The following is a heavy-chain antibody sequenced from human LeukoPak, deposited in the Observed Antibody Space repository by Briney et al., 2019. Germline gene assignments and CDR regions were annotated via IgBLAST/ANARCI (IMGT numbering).Heavy chain of an antibody. Sequence: SETLSLTCTVSGGSISSYYWSWIRQPPGKGLEWIGYIYYSGSTNYNPSLKSRVTISVDTSKNQFSLKLSSVTAADTAVYYCARVQEVTMRVDGAFDIWGQGTMVTVSS. CDR1: GGSISSYY. CDR2: IYYSGST. D-gene: IGHD3-22*01. J-gene: IGHJ3*02. V-gene: IGHV4-59*01. CDR3: ARVQEVTMRVDGAFDI.